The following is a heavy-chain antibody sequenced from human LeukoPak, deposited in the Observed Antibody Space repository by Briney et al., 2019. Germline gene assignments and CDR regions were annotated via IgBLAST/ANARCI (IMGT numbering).Heavy chain of an antibody. Sequence: GGSLRLSCAASGFTFSSDWMSWVRQAPGKGLEWVANIKQDGSEKYYVDSVKGRFTISRDNAKNSLYLQMNSLRAEDTAVYYCARGTSGWLTWDSWGQGTLVTVSS. V-gene: IGHV3-7*01. CDR3: ARGTSGWLTWDS. CDR2: IKQDGSEK. J-gene: IGHJ4*02. D-gene: IGHD6-19*01. CDR1: GFTFSSDW.